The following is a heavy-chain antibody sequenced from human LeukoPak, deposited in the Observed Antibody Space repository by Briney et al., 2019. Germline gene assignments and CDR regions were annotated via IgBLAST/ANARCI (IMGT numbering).Heavy chain of an antibody. CDR1: GYTFTFYD. CDR2: MNPHSGNT. CDR3: ARGRRDVFDI. V-gene: IGHV1-8*03. J-gene: IGHJ3*02. Sequence: ASAKVSCKASGYTFTFYDIQWVRQAAGQGLEWMGWMNPHSGNTGYAQKFLGRITLTRNTSTSMAYMELTSLKSEDTAVYYCARGRRDVFDIWGQGTTVTVS.